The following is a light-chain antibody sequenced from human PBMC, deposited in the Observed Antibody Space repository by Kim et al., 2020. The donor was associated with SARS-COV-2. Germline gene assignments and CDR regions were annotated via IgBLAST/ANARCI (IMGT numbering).Light chain of an antibody. V-gene: IGKV1-33*01. CDR2: DAS. Sequence: DIQMTQSPSSLSASVGDRVTITCRASQDIGTYVNWYQQKPGKAPELLIHDASNLKTGVPSRFSGSGSGTDFTFSISNLQPDDVATYYCQQYEKFLHSFGGETKLEIK. CDR3: QQYEKFLHS. CDR1: QDIGTY. J-gene: IGKJ4*01.